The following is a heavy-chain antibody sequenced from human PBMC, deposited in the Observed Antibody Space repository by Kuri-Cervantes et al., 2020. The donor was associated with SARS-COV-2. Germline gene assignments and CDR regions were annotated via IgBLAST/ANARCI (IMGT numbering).Heavy chain of an antibody. J-gene: IGHJ1*01. CDR2: VRQDGRDK. V-gene: IGHV3-7*03. D-gene: IGHD4-23*01. CDR3: ARDGIRWFRFQH. CDR1: GFTFSSYW. Sequence: GESLKISCAASGFTFSSYWMTWVRQAPGKGLDWVANVRQDGRDKYYGDSVKGRFTISRDNTKNSLYLQMDSLTAEDTAVYYCARDGIRWFRFQHWGQGTLVTVSS.